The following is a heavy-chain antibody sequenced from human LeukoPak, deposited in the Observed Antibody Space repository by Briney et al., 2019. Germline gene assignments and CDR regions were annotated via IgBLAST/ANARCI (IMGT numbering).Heavy chain of an antibody. J-gene: IGHJ4*02. Sequence: ASVNVSCKASGYTFTIYGISWVRQAPGQGLEWMGWISAYNGNTNYAQKLQGRVTMTTDTSTSTAYMELRSLRSDDTAVYYCARWEWELPLPDDFDYWGQGTLVTVSS. D-gene: IGHD1-26*01. CDR3: ARWEWELPLPDDFDY. CDR2: ISAYNGNT. CDR1: GYTFTIYG. V-gene: IGHV1-18*01.